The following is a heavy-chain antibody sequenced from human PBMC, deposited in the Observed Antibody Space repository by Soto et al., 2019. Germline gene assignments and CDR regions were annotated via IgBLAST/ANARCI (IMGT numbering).Heavy chain of an antibody. Sequence: QVQLVQSGAEVKRPGASVKVSCKASGYTFTGYGIAWVRQAPGQGLEWMGWISAYNGNILQTQKFQDRLTMTTDTSANTAYMELRSLRSDDTAVYYCARPLGGYGDYALPLNYWGQGTLVSVSS. J-gene: IGHJ4*02. V-gene: IGHV1-18*04. CDR3: ARPLGGYGDYALPLNY. D-gene: IGHD4-17*01. CDR1: GYTFTGYG. CDR2: ISAYNGNI.